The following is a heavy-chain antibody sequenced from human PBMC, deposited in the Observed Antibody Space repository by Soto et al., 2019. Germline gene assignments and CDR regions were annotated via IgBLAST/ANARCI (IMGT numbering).Heavy chain of an antibody. CDR2: ISSSSSYI. CDR1: GFTFSIYR. CDR3: AREHDILSFDI. D-gene: IGHD3-9*01. J-gene: IGHJ3*02. Sequence: PGGSLRLSCAASGFTFSIYRINFVRQAPGKGLDWVSSISSSSSYIYYADSVKGRFTISRDNAKNSLYLQMNSLRAEDTAVYYCAREHDILSFDIWGQETMVTV. V-gene: IGHV3-21*01.